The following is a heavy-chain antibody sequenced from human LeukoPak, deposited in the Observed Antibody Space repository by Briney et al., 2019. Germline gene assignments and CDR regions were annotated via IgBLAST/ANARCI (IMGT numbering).Heavy chain of an antibody. Sequence: PSETLSLTCSLSGGSISRSSYHWGWIRQPPAKGLERIGSIYYSGSTYYNPSLKSRVTISIDTSKSQFSLKLSSVTAADTAMYYCATGWGAARFDYWGQGTLITVS. D-gene: IGHD1-26*01. CDR1: GGSISRSSYH. V-gene: IGHV4-39*01. CDR3: ATGWGAARFDY. J-gene: IGHJ4*02. CDR2: IYYSGST.